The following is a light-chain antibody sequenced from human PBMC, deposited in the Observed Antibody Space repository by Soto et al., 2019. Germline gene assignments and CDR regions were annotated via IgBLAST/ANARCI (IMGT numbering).Light chain of an antibody. CDR2: DAS. Sequence: DIQMPQSPSTLSASVGDRVPITCRASQSISQWVAWYQQKPGRAPEPLIYDASKLKSGVPSRFSGSGSGTEFSLTITSLQPDDSAMYYCQQYNGYSWTFGRGTKVDIK. CDR3: QQYNGYSWT. CDR1: QSISQW. J-gene: IGKJ1*01. V-gene: IGKV1-5*01.